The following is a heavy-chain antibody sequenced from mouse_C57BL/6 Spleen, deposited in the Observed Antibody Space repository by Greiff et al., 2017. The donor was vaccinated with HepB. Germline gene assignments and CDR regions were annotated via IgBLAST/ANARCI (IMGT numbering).Heavy chain of an antibody. Sequence: EVKLMESGGGLVKPGGSLKLSCAASGFTFSDYGMHWVRQAPEKGLEWVAYISSGSSTIYYADTVKGRFTISRDNAKNTLFLQMTSLRSEDTAMYYCARPRMGDGNYFDYWGQGTTLTVSS. CDR1: GFTFSDYG. CDR3: ARPRMGDGNYFDY. J-gene: IGHJ2*01. D-gene: IGHD2-1*01. CDR2: ISSGSSTI. V-gene: IGHV5-17*01.